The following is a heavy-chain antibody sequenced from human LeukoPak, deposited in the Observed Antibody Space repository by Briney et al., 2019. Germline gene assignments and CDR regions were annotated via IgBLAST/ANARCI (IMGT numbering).Heavy chain of an antibody. D-gene: IGHD6-19*01. V-gene: IGHV3-9*01. J-gene: IGHJ4*02. Sequence: GGSLRLSRAASGFTFDDYAMHWVRQAPGKGLEWVSGISWNSGSIGYADSVKGRFTISRDNAKNSLYLQMNSLRAEDTALYYCAKGRIAVAGTEIDYWGQGTLVTVSS. CDR1: GFTFDDYA. CDR2: ISWNSGSI. CDR3: AKGRIAVAGTEIDY.